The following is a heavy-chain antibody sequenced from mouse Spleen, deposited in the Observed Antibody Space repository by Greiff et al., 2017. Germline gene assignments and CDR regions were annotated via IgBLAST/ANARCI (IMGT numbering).Heavy chain of an antibody. CDR2: ILPGSGST. Sequence: VQRVESGAELMKPGASVKLSCKATGYTFTGYWIEWVKQRPGHGLEWIGEILPGSGSTNYNEKFKGKATFTADTSSSTAYMQLSSLTSEDSAVYYCAIGTYDAGAWFAYWGQGTLVTVSA. V-gene: IGHV1-9*01. CDR1: GYTFTGYW. J-gene: IGHJ3*01. CDR3: AIGTYDAGAWFAY. D-gene: IGHD2-12*01.